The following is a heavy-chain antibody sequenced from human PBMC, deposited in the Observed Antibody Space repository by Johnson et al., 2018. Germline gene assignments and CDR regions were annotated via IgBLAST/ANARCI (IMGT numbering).Heavy chain of an antibody. D-gene: IGHD4-17*01. CDR3: ARVRTTGYYYYMDV. J-gene: IGHJ6*03. V-gene: IGHV4-59*01. CDR2: IYDSGST. CDR1: GGSISSYY. Sequence: QVQLQESGPGLVKPSETLSLTCTVSGGSISSYYWSWIRQPPGKGLEWIGYIYDSGSTNYKPSLKSRVTISVTTSTNQFSLRLCSVTAADTAVYYCARVRTTGYYYYMDVWGQGTTVTVSS.